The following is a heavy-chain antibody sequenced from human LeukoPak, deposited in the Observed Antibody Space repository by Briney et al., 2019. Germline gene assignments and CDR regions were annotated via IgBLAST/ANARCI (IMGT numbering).Heavy chain of an antibody. J-gene: IGHJ3*02. D-gene: IGHD3-10*01. CDR1: GYTFTSYG. CDR3: ASSTIYYGSGEGAFDI. V-gene: IGHV1-18*01. Sequence: ASVKVSCKASGYTFTSYGISWVRQAPGQGLEWMGWISAYNGNTNYAQKLQGRVTMTTDTSTSTAYMELRSLRSDDTAVYYCASSTIYYGSGEGAFDIWGQGTMVTVSS. CDR2: ISAYNGNT.